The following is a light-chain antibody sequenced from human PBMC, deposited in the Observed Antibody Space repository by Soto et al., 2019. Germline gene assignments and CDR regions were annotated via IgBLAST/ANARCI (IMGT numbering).Light chain of an antibody. J-gene: IGKJ4*01. CDR3: QQSYSPSHT. CDR1: QSITNY. V-gene: IGKV1-39*01. Sequence: DIQMTQSPSSLSASVGERVTITCRATQSITNYLNWYQHKPGTGPKLLIYAASSLQSGVPSRFTGSGSGRDFSLTISNLQPEDFATYYCQQSYSPSHTFGGGTKVEI. CDR2: AAS.